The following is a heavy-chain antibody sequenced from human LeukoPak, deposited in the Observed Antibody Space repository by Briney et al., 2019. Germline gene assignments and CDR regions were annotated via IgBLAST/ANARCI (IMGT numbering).Heavy chain of an antibody. CDR2: IRRKAYGWTT. CDR1: GFSFVDYA. V-gene: IGHV3-49*04. CDR3: SSASPDYYDSSVYQYGYDI. Sequence: PGGSLRLSCTASGFSFVDYAMSWVGQAPGKGLEGVGFIRRKAYGWTTEYAASVKGRFTISRDGSKSIAYLQMNSLKTEDTAVYYCSSASPDYYDSSVYQYGYDIWSQGTKVTVSS. J-gene: IGHJ3*02. D-gene: IGHD3-22*01.